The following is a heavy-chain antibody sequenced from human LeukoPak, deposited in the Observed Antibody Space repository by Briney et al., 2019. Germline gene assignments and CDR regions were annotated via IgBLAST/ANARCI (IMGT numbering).Heavy chain of an antibody. Sequence: SETLSLTCTVSGGSISSGGYYWSWIRQPPGKGLEWVGYIYHSGSTYYNPSLKSRVTISVDRSKNQFSLKLSSVTAADPAVYYCARHRRGRSSGYLFDYWGQGTLVTVSS. CDR2: IYHSGST. D-gene: IGHD3-22*01. J-gene: IGHJ4*02. V-gene: IGHV4-30-2*01. CDR3: ARHRRGRSSGYLFDY. CDR1: GGSISSGGYY.